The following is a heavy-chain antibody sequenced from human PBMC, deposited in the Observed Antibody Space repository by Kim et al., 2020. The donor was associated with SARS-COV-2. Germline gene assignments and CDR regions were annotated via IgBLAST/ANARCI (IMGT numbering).Heavy chain of an antibody. D-gene: IGHD6-19*01. CDR2: INSDGTTT. CDR1: GFTFSSHW. Sequence: GGSLRLSCAASGFTFSSHWMHWVHQAPGKGLVWVSRINSDGTTTSYGDSVKGRFTISRDNAKNTLYLQMNSLTAEDTAVYYCARRQFTSGWYYFYYWGQG. J-gene: IGHJ4*02. V-gene: IGHV3-74*01. CDR3: ARRQFTSGWYYFYY.